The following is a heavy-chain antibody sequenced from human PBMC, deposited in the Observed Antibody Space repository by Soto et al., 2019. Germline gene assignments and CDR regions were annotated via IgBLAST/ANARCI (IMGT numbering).Heavy chain of an antibody. V-gene: IGHV3-49*03. CDR3: TRDVKYCSSTSCYIPLYYFDY. CDR2: IRSKAYGGTT. CDR1: GFTFGDYA. Sequence: GGSLRLSCTASGFTFGDYAMSWFRQAPGKGLEWVGFIRSKAYGGTTEYAASVKGRFTISRDDSKSIAYLQMNSLKTEDTAVYYCTRDVKYCSSTSCYIPLYYFDYWGQGTLVTVSS. D-gene: IGHD2-2*02. J-gene: IGHJ4*02.